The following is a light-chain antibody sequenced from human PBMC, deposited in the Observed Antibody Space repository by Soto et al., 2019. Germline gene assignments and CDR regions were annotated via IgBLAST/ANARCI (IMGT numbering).Light chain of an antibody. J-gene: IGKJ4*01. CDR2: GAS. V-gene: IGKV1-39*01. CDR1: RSISIY. CDR3: QQSSTTPLT. Sequence: DIQMTQSPSSLSASVGDRVTITCRASRSISIYLNWYQQKPGKAPNLLISGASSLQSGVPSRFSGSGSGTDFTLTISSLQPEDFATYYCQQSSTTPLTFGGGTKVEIK.